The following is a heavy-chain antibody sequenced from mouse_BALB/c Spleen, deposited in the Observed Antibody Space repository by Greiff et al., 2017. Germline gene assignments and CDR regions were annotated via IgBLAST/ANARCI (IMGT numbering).Heavy chain of an antibody. CDR1: GYTFTSYY. V-gene: IGHV1S81*02. CDR3: TRDWEYYGSSYGY. Sequence: QVQLQQPGAELVKPGASVKLSCKASGYTFTSYYMYWVKQRPGQGLEWIGGINPSNGGTNFNEKFKSKATLTVDKSSSTAYMQLSSLTSEDSAVYYCTRDWEYYGSSYGYWGQGTTLTVSS. D-gene: IGHD1-1*01. J-gene: IGHJ2*01. CDR2: INPSNGGT.